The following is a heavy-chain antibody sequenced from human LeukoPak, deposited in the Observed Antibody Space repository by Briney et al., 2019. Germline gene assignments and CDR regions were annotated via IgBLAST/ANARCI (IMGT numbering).Heavy chain of an antibody. Sequence: GGSLRLSCAASGFTFSSYGMSWVRQAPGKGLEWVSAISGSGGSTYYADSVKGRFTISRDDSRNTLYLQMKNLRAEDTAVYYCAKDGAWLRFDDWGQGILVSVSS. V-gene: IGHV3-23*01. CDR2: ISGSGGST. CDR1: GFTFSSYG. J-gene: IGHJ4*02. D-gene: IGHD5-12*01. CDR3: AKDGAWLRFDD.